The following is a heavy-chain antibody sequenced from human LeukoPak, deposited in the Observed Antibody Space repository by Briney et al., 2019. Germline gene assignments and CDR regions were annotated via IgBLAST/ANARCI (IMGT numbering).Heavy chain of an antibody. CDR1: GFTFSSYS. D-gene: IGHD2-8*01. J-gene: IGHJ4*02. Sequence: GGSLRLSCAASGFTFSSYSMSWVRQAPGKGLEWVSSISSSSSYIYYADSVKGRFTISRDNAKNSLYLQMNSLRAEDTAVYYCARDKTYCTNGVCFNPDYWGQGTLVTVSS. CDR2: ISSSSSYI. CDR3: ARDKTYCTNGVCFNPDY. V-gene: IGHV3-21*01.